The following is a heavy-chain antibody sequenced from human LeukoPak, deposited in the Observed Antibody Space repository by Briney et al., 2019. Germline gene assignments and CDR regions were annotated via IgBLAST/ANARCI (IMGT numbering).Heavy chain of an antibody. CDR1: GGTFRSYA. CDR3: AREECGGDCSTNDY. CDR2: IIHIFGTA. Sequence: SVKVSCKASGGTFRSYAISWVRHPPGHGLESIGGIIHIFGTANYAQKFQGGVTIIAYVSPSTAYMELSSLRSEDTAVYYCAREECGGDCSTNDYWGQGTLVTVSS. V-gene: IGHV1-69*01. J-gene: IGHJ4*02. D-gene: IGHD2-21*01.